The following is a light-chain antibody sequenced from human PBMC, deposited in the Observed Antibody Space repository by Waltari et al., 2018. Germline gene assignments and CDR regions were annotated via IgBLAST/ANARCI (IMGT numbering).Light chain of an antibody. J-gene: IGLJ3*02. V-gene: IGLV6-57*03. CDR2: EDN. CDR1: SGSLASNY. Sequence: NFMLTQPHSVSESPGKTVTISCTRSSGSLASNYVPWYQQRPGSAPTTVIYEDNQRPSGVPDRFSGSIDSSSNSASLTISGPKTEDEADYYCQSYDSSNPWVFGGGTKLTVL. CDR3: QSYDSSNPWV.